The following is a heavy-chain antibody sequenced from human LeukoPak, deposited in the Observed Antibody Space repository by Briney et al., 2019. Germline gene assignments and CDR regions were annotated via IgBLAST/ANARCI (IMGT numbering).Heavy chain of an antibody. J-gene: IGHJ6*02. CDR2: INPSGGST. CDR1: GYTFTSYY. Sequence: ASVKVSCKASGYTFTSYYMHWARQAPGQGLEWMGIINPSGGSTSYAQKFQGRVTMTRDTSTSTVYMELSSLRSEDTAVYYCARDDIAVAGYYYYGMDVWGQGTTVTVSS. CDR3: ARDDIAVAGYYYYGMDV. D-gene: IGHD6-19*01. V-gene: IGHV1-46*01.